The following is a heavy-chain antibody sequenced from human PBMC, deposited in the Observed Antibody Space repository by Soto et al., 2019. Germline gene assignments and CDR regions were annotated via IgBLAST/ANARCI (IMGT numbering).Heavy chain of an antibody. D-gene: IGHD3-10*01. CDR2: IIPLFGTT. Sequence: QVQVVQSGVEVRRPGSSVKVSCKASGGTFKNCAISWVRQAPGQGLEWMGGIIPLFGTTDCAQRFQGRLTITTDESTTTAYMELSRLRSEDTATYYCAAELGFGKLSVVWGQGTTVIVSS. V-gene: IGHV1-69*01. CDR1: GGTFKNCA. J-gene: IGHJ6*02. CDR3: AAELGFGKLSVV.